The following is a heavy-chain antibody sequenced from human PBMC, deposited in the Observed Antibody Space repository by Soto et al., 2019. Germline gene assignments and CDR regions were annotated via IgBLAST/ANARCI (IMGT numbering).Heavy chain of an antibody. Sequence: EVQLVESGGGLVQPGGSLRLSCAASGFTFSSYSMNWVRQAPGKGLEWVSYISSSSSTIYYADSVKGRFTISRDNAKNSLYLQMNSLRDEDTAVYYCARDLWGTYYDWWSGRSPWGQGTLVTVSS. CDR2: ISSSSSTI. J-gene: IGHJ5*02. V-gene: IGHV3-48*02. CDR1: GFTFSSYS. CDR3: ARDLWGTYYDWWSGRSP. D-gene: IGHD3-3*01.